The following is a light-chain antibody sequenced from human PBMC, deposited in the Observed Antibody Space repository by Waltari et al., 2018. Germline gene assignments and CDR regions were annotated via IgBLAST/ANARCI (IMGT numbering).Light chain of an antibody. V-gene: IGKV2-28*01. CDR1: QSLLHRNGYYY. CDR3: MQALQTPLT. Sequence: DIVMTQSPLSLPVTPGEPASISCRSSQSLLHRNGYYYLVWYLQKPGQSPQLLIYLGSNRASGVPDRFSGSGSGTDFTLKISRVEAEDVGVYYCMQALQTPLTFGGGTKVEIK. J-gene: IGKJ4*01. CDR2: LGS.